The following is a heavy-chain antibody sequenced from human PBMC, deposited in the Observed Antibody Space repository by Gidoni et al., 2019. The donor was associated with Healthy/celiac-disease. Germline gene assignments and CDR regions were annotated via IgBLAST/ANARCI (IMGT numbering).Heavy chain of an antibody. V-gene: IGHV3-23*01. CDR3: AKTGAIAVAGDYWYFDL. CDR2: ISGSGGST. D-gene: IGHD6-19*01. J-gene: IGHJ2*01. Sequence: EVQLLESGGGLVQPGGSLRLSCAASGFTFSSYAMSWVRQAPGKGLEWVSAISGSGGSTYYADSVKGRFTISRDNSKNTLDLQRNSLRAEDTAVYYCAKTGAIAVAGDYWYFDLWGRGTLVTVSS. CDR1: GFTFSSYA.